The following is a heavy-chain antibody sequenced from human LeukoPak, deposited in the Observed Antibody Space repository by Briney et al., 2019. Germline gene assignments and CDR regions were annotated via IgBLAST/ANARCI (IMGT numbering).Heavy chain of an antibody. D-gene: IGHD2-15*01. CDR2: IYHSGST. Sequence: SETLSLTCTVSGGSISSGYYWGWVRQPPGKGLEWIGSIYHSGSTYYNPSLKSRVTISVDTSKNQFSLKLSSVTAADTAVYYCARVPPPYCSGGSCSPFDYWGQGTLVTVSS. J-gene: IGHJ4*02. V-gene: IGHV4-38-2*02. CDR3: ARVPPPYCSGGSCSPFDY. CDR1: GGSISSGYY.